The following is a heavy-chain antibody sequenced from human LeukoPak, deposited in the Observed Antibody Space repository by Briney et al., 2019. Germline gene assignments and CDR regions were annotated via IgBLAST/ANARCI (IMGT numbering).Heavy chain of an antibody. Sequence: SETLSLTCTVSGGSISSYYWSWIRQPPGKGLEGIGYIYYSGSTNYNPSLKSRVTISVDKSKNQFALKLSSVTDADTAVYYCAMTRAYCSRTSYYGVFDYWGQGTLVTVSS. V-gene: IGHV4-59*08. CDR3: AMTRAYCSRTSYYGVFDY. CDR2: IYYSGST. J-gene: IGHJ4*02. D-gene: IGHD2-2*01. CDR1: GGSISSYY.